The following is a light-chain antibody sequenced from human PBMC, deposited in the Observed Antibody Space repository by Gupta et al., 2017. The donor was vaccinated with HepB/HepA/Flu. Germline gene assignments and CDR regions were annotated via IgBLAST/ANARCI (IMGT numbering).Light chain of an antibody. Sequence: EIVMTQSPVTLSVSPGERATLSCRASQSVRSNLAWYQQKPGQAPRLLIYGASTRATGIPGRFSGSGSGTDFTLTISGVQSEDFAVYYCQQYNNWPPLTFGGGTKVENK. J-gene: IGKJ4*01. V-gene: IGKV3-15*01. CDR1: QSVRSN. CDR2: GAS. CDR3: QQYNNWPPLT.